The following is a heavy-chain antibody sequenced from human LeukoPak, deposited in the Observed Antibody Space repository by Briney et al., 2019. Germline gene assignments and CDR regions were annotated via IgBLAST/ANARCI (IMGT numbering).Heavy chain of an antibody. CDR2: ISWDGGST. J-gene: IGHJ6*02. CDR1: GFTFDDYT. CDR3: AKDSESITMVRGGGYYYGMDV. Sequence: PGGPLRLSCAASGFTFDDYTMHWVRQAPGKGLEWVSLISWDGGSTYYADSVKGRFTISRDNSKNSLYLQMNSLRTEDTALYYCAKDSESITMVRGGGYYYGMDVWGQGTTVTVSS. V-gene: IGHV3-43*01. D-gene: IGHD3-10*01.